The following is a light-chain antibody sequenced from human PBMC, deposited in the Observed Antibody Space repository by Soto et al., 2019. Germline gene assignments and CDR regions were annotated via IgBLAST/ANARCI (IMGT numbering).Light chain of an antibody. CDR1: QSISSY. CDR3: QQSCSTPLT. CDR2: AAS. Sequence: DIQMTQSPSSLSASVGDRVTITCRASQSISSYLNWYQQKPGKAPKLLIYAASSLQSGVPSRFSGSGSATDYTLIISSLQPEDFATYYCQQSCSTPLTFGQGTRLEIK. V-gene: IGKV1-39*01. J-gene: IGKJ5*01.